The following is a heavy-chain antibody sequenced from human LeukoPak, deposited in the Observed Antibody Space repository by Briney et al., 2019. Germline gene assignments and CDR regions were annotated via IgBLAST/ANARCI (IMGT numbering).Heavy chain of an antibody. CDR3: ASPYYYALGSFDV. CDR1: GFTFSSYA. V-gene: IGHV3-53*01. J-gene: IGHJ4*02. Sequence: GGSLRLSCAASGFTFSSYAMSWVRQGPGKGLEWVSVIYSGGGTNYADSVKGRLTISRDNSKNTLYLQMNSLRAEDTAVYYCASPYYYALGSFDVWGQGTLVTVSS. CDR2: IYSGGGT. D-gene: IGHD3-10*01.